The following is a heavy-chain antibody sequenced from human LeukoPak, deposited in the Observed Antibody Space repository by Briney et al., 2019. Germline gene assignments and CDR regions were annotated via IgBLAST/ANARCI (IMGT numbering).Heavy chain of an antibody. CDR1: GFTFSSYG. J-gene: IGHJ4*02. CDR3: AKDGYCSSTSCYIDY. D-gene: IGHD2-2*02. CDR2: ISYDGSNK. Sequence: GRSLRLSCAASGFTFSSYGMHWVRQAPGKGLEWVAVISYDGSNKYYADSVEGRFTISRDNSKNTLYLQMNSLRAEDTAVYYCAKDGYCSSTSCYIDYWGQGTLVTVSS. V-gene: IGHV3-30*18.